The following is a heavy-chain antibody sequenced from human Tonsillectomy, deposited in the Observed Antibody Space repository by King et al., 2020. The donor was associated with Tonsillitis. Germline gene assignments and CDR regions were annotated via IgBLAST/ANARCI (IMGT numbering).Heavy chain of an antibody. J-gene: IGHJ6*03. Sequence: QLVQSGAEVKKPGYSVKVSCKASGGTFSSYAISWVRQAPGQGLEWMGRIIPILGIANYAQKFQGRVTITADKSTSTAYMELSSLRSEDTAVYYCATVVLGYCSSTSCYEYYYMDVWGKGTTVTVSS. CDR3: ATVVLGYCSSTSCYEYYYMDV. V-gene: IGHV1-69*09. CDR1: GGTFSSYA. CDR2: IIPILGIA. D-gene: IGHD2-2*01.